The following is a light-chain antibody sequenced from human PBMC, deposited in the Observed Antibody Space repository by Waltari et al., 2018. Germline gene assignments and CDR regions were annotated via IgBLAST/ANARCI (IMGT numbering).Light chain of an antibody. CDR3: QHYVSLPAT. J-gene: IGKJ1*01. CDR1: QSVSRT. V-gene: IGKV3-20*01. Sequence: EIVLTQSPGTLSLSPGERATLSCRASQSVSRTLACYQQKPGQAPRLLIYGASTRATGIPERFSGGGSGTDFSLTISRLEPEDFAVYYCQHYVSLPATFGQGTKVEIK. CDR2: GAS.